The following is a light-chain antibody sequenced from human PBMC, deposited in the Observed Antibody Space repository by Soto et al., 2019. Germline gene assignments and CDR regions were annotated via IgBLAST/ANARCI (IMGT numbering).Light chain of an antibody. V-gene: IGKV4-1*01. CDR1: QRLFYTAYKTNY. CDR2: WAS. Sequence: DIVMTQSPDSLAVSLGERATINCKSSQRLFYTAYKTNYLAWYQEKPGQPPNLLISWASARASGVPDRFSGSGSVADFTLTISSVQAEDVAVYYCQQYGSLPYTFGQGTKLEIK. J-gene: IGKJ2*01. CDR3: QQYGSLPYT.